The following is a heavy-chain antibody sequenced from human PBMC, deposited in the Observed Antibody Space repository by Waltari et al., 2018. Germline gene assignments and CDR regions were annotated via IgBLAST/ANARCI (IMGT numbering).Heavy chain of an antibody. CDR3: ARDNYYDILTGSYYYYYGMDV. Sequence: EVQLVESGGGLVKPGGSLRLSCAASGFTFSSYSMNWVRQAPGKGLEWVSSISSSSSDIYYADSVKGRFTISRDNAKNSLYLQMNSLRAEDTAVYYCARDNYYDILTGSYYYYYGMDVWGQGTTVTVSS. J-gene: IGHJ6*02. V-gene: IGHV3-21*01. D-gene: IGHD3-9*01. CDR1: GFTFSSYS. CDR2: ISSSSSDI.